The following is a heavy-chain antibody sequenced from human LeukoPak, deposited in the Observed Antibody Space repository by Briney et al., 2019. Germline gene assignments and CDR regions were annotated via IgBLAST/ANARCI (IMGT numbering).Heavy chain of an antibody. CDR2: IDGSGTAT. D-gene: IGHD3-22*01. V-gene: IGHV3-48*03. Sequence: PGGSLRLSCAASGFIFSSYEMNWVRQAPGRGLEWISYIDGSGTATNYADSVKGRFTIFRDNAKRSVYLQMNSLRPEDTAVYFCARSSGRTLDVWGQGTTVIVPS. J-gene: IGHJ3*01. CDR1: GFIFSSYE. CDR3: ARSSGRTLDV.